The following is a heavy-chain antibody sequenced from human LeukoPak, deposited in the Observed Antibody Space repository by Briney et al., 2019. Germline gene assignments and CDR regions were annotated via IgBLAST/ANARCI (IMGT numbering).Heavy chain of an antibody. V-gene: IGHV1-8*01. D-gene: IGHD2-15*01. CDR3: ARDCSGGSCYCA. CDR2: MNPNSGNT. J-gene: IGHJ5*02. Sequence: ASVKVSCKASGYTFTSYDINWVRQTTGQGLEWMGWMNPNSGNTGYAQKFQGRVTMTRNTSISTAYMELSSLRSEDTAVYYCARDCSGGSCYCAWGQGTLVTVSS. CDR1: GYTFTSYD.